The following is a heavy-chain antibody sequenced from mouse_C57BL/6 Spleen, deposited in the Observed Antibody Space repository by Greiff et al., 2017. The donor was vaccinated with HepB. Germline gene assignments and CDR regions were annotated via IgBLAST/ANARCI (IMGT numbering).Heavy chain of an antibody. Sequence: EVQLVESGGGLVKPGGSLKLSCAASGFTFSSYTMSWVRQTPEKRLEWVATISGGGGNTYYPDSVKGRFIISRDNGKNTLYLQMSSLRSEDTALYYCARSNDGYYLAWFAYWGQGTLVTVSA. CDR3: ARSNDGYYLAWFAY. J-gene: IGHJ3*01. CDR1: GFTFSSYT. CDR2: ISGGGGNT. D-gene: IGHD2-3*01. V-gene: IGHV5-9*01.